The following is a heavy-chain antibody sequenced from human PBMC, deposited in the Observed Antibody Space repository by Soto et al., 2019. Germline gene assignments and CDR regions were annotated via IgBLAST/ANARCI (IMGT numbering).Heavy chain of an antibody. V-gene: IGHV4-34*01. CDR3: ANLIVFHSSYYHDY. CDR2: INHSGNT. D-gene: IGHD1-26*01. J-gene: IGHJ4*01. Sequence: SETLSLTFAVYGVPFSGYYWSWIRQSAGKGLEWIGEINHSGNTNYNPSLKSRVTMLVDTSKNQFSLSLSSVTAADTAVYYCANLIVFHSSYYHDYWGHGTLVTVSS. CDR1: GVPFSGYY.